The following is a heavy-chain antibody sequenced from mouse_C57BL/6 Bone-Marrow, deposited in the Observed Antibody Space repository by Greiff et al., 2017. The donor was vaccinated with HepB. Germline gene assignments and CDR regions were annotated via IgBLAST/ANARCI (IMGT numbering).Heavy chain of an antibody. J-gene: IGHJ1*03. CDR1: GYSITSGYY. D-gene: IGHD2-1*01. CDR2: ISYDGSN. Sequence: DVQLQESGPGLVKPSQSLSLTCSVTGYSITSGYYWNWIRQFPGNKLEWMGYISYDGSNNYNPSLKNRISITRDTSKNQFFLKLNSVTTEDTATYYCASLIYYGNYVGYFDVWGTGTTVTVSS. CDR3: ASLIYYGNYVGYFDV. V-gene: IGHV3-6*01.